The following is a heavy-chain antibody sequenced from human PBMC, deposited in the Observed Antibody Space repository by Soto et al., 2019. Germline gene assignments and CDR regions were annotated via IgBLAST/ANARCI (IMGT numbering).Heavy chain of an antibody. CDR2: ISAYNGNT. Sequence: ASVKLSCKASGDTFTSYCISWVRQAPGQGLEWMGWISAYNGNTNYAQKLQGRVTMTTDTSTSTAYMELRSLRSDDTAVYYCAETEKIFDYWGKGTLVPGSS. V-gene: IGHV1-18*01. CDR1: GDTFTSYC. J-gene: IGHJ4*02. CDR3: AETEKIFDY.